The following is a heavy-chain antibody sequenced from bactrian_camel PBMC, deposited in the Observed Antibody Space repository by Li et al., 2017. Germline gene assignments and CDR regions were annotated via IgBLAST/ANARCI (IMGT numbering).Heavy chain of an antibody. J-gene: IGHJ4*01. V-gene: IGHV3S1*01. D-gene: IGHD5*01. CDR1: GFTFSSYW. CDR2: INSGGGST. CDR3: AVGGFDY. Sequence: HVQLVESGGGLVQFGGSLRLSCAASGFTFSSYWMYWVRQAPGKGLEWVSAINSGGGSTYYADSVKGRFTVSRDNARNMMYLQMNSLKSEDTALYYCAVGGFDYWSQGTQVTVS.